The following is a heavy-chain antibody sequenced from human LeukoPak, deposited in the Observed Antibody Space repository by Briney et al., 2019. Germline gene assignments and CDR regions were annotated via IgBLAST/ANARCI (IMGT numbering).Heavy chain of an antibody. CDR1: GFTVSSNY. D-gene: IGHD2-15*01. CDR2: IYSGGST. V-gene: IGHV3-53*01. J-gene: IGHJ4*02. CDR3: AKDHIVVVVAATLLFDY. Sequence: PGGSLRLSCAASGFTVSSNYMSWVREAPGKGLEWVSVIYSGGSTYYADSVKGRFTISRDNSKNTLYLQMNSLRAEDTAVYYCAKDHIVVVVAATLLFDYWGQGTLVTVSS.